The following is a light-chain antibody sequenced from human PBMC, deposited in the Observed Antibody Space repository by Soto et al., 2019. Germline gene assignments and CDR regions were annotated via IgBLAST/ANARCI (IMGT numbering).Light chain of an antibody. CDR3: QQSYSSIT. CDR2: AAS. J-gene: IGKJ5*01. V-gene: IGKV1-9*01. Sequence: DIQLTQSPSFLSASVGDRVTITCRASQGISSYLAWYQQKPGKAPKLLIYAASTLQSGVPSRFSGSGSGTEFTLTISSLQPDDFATYYCQQSYSSITFGQGTRLEI. CDR1: QGISSY.